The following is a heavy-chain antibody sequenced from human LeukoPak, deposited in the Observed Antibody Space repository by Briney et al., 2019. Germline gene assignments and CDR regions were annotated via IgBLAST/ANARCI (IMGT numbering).Heavy chain of an antibody. Sequence: GGSLRLSCAASGFTFSSYSMNWVRQAPGKGLEWVSSISSSSSYIYYADSVKGRFTISRDNSKNTLYLQMNSLRAEDTAVYYCARVSYGDYGNWFDPWGQGTLVTVSS. CDR1: GFTFSSYS. D-gene: IGHD4-17*01. CDR3: ARVSYGDYGNWFDP. J-gene: IGHJ5*02. CDR2: ISSSSSYI. V-gene: IGHV3-21*01.